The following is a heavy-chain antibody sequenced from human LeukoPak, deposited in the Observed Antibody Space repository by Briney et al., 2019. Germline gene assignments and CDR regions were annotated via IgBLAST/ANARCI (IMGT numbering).Heavy chain of an antibody. CDR1: EGTFSSYA. D-gene: IGHD3-3*01. J-gene: IGHJ3*02. V-gene: IGHV1-69*05. CDR2: IIPIFDTA. CDR3: ARAPSQAVTYYDFWSGYSSQKRYAFDI. Sequence: GASVKVSCKPSEGTFSSYAISWVRQAPGQGLEWMGGIIPIFDTAHYAQKFQGRVTITRNTSISTAYMELSSLRSEDTAVYYCARAPSQAVTYYDFWSGYSSQKRYAFDIWGQGTMVTVSS.